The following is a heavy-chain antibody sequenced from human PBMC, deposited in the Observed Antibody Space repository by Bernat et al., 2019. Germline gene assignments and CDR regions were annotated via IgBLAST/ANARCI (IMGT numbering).Heavy chain of an antibody. CDR2: IYYSGST. V-gene: IGHV4-59*01. J-gene: IGHJ2*01. CDR3: AREGGYNYGFWYFDL. D-gene: IGHD5-24*01. Sequence: QVQLQESGPGLVKPSETLSLTCTVSGGSISSYYWSWIRQPPGKGLEWIGYIYYSGSTNYNPSLKSRVTISVDTSKNQFSLKLSSMTAADTAVYYCAREGGYNYGFWYFDLWGRGTLVTVSS. CDR1: GGSISSYY.